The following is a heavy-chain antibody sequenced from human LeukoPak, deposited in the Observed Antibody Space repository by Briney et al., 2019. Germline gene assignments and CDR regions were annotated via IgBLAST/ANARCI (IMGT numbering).Heavy chain of an antibody. CDR2: INPNSGGT. D-gene: IGHD2-8*02. V-gene: IGHV1-2*02. J-gene: IGHJ4*02. Sequence: ASVKVSCKASGYTFTGYYMHWVRQAPGQGLEWMGWINPNSGGTNYAQKFQGRVTMTRDTSISTAYMELSRLRSDDTAVYYCAREGTGAESRTFDYWGQGTLVTVSS. CDR1: GYTFTGYY. CDR3: AREGTGAESRTFDY.